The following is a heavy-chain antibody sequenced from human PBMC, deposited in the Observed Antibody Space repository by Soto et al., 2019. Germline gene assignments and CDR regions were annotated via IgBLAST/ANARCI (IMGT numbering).Heavy chain of an antibody. CDR3: ARPYYGSGSYYLDY. D-gene: IGHD3-10*01. Sequence: GGSLRLSCAASGFTFSSYSMNWVRQAPGKGLEWVSYISSSSSTIYYADSVKGRFTISRDNAKNSLYLQMNSLRAEDTAVYYCARPYYGSGSYYLDYWGQGTLVTVSS. CDR1: GFTFSSYS. J-gene: IGHJ4*02. CDR2: ISSSSSTI. V-gene: IGHV3-48*01.